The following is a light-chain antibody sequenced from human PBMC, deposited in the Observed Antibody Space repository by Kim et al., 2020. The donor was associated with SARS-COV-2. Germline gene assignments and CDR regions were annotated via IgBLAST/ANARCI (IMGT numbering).Light chain of an antibody. Sequence: VSPGQTASITCSGDKLGDKYACWYQQKPGQSPVLVIYQDSKRPSGIPERFSGSNSGNTATLTISGTQAMGEADYYCQAWDSSTKVFGTGTKVTVL. J-gene: IGLJ1*01. CDR1: KLGDKY. CDR2: QDS. CDR3: QAWDSSTKV. V-gene: IGLV3-1*01.